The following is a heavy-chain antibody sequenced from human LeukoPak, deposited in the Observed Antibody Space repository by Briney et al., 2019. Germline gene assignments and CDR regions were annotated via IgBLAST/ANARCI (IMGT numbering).Heavy chain of an antibody. CDR1: GGSISSYY. CDR3: ARVTMIVVGDAFDI. V-gene: IGHV4-59*01. J-gene: IGHJ3*02. Sequence: SETLSLTCTVSGGSISSYYWSWIRQPPGKGLEWIGYIYYSGSTNYNPSLKSRVTISVDTSKNQFSLKLSSVTAADTAVYYCARVTMIVVGDAFDIWGQGTMVTVSS. CDR2: IYYSGST. D-gene: IGHD3-22*01.